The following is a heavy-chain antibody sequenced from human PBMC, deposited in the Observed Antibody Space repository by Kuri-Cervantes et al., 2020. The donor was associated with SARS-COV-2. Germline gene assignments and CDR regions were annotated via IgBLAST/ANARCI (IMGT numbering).Heavy chain of an antibody. V-gene: IGHV1-69*13. CDR2: VIPLFGTV. D-gene: IGHD3-22*01. CDR1: RGTFSNDA. CDR3: AHGSGYKTGLDY. J-gene: IGHJ4*02. Sequence: SVKVSCKAPRGTFSNDALIWVRQAPGQGLEWMGGVIPLFGTVNYAQKFQGRVTITADESTSTAYMDLNSVRSEDTAVYYCAHGSGYKTGLDYWGQGTLVTVSS.